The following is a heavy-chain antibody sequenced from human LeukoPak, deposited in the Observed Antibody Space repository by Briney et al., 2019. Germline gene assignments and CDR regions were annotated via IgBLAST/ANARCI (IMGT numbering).Heavy chain of an antibody. CDR3: AKAGYTSSWPFDY. D-gene: IGHD6-13*01. Sequence: GGSLRLSCGASGFTFSSNGMSWVRQAPGKGLEWVSAISGSGGTAYYADSVKGRSTISRDNSKNTLYLQMNSLRAEDTALYYCAKAGYTSSWPFDYWGQGTLVTVSS. J-gene: IGHJ4*02. CDR2: ISGSGGTA. V-gene: IGHV3-23*01. CDR1: GFTFSSNG.